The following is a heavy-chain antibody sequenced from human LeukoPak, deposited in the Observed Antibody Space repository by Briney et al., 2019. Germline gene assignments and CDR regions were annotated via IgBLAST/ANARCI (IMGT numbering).Heavy chain of an antibody. CDR1: GGSISSGGYY. CDR2: IYYSGST. CDR3: ARVIGYYDSSGYPDY. V-gene: IGHV4-31*03. Sequence: SQTLSLTCTVSGGSISSGGYYWSWIRQHPGKGLEWIGYIYYSGSTYHNPSLKSRVTISVDTSKNQFSLKLSSVTAADTAVYYCARVIGYYDSSGYPDYWGQGTLVTVSS. J-gene: IGHJ4*02. D-gene: IGHD3-22*01.